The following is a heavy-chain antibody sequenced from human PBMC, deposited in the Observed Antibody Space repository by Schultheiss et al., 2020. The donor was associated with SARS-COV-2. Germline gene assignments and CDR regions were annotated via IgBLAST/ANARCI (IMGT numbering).Heavy chain of an antibody. CDR1: GGTFSSYA. J-gene: IGHJ5*02. CDR3: AKAIAAPFYNWFDP. Sequence: SVKVSCKASGGTFSSYAISWVRQAPGQGLEWMGGIIPIFGTANYAQKFQGRVTITADKSTSTAYMELSSLRSEDTAVYYCAKAIAAPFYNWFDPWGQGTLVTVSS. CDR2: IIPIFGTA. D-gene: IGHD6-6*01. V-gene: IGHV1-69*06.